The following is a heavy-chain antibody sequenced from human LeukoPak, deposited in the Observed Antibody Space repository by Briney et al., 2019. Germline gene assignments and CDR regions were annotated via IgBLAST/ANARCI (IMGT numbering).Heavy chain of an antibody. CDR1: GFTFSSYG. J-gene: IGHJ4*02. V-gene: IGHV3-23*01. CDR2: ISGSGGST. Sequence: GGSLRLSCAASGFTFSSYGMSWVRQAPGKGLEWVSAISGSGGSTYYADSVKGRFTISRDNSKNTLYLQMNSLRAEDTAVYYCATAPQTYRYLGYWGQGTLVTVSS. CDR3: ATAPQTYRYLGY. D-gene: IGHD3-16*02.